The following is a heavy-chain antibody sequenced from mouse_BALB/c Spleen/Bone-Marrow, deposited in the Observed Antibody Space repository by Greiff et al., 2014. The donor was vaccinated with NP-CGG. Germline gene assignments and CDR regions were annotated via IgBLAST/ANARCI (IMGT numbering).Heavy chain of an antibody. CDR1: GYTFTNHH. Sequence: EVPLQQSGAELVRPGASVKLSCKAFGYTFTNHHINWVKQRPGQGLDWIGYFNPYNDYITYNKKFMGKATLTVDKSSSTANLKHISLTSYDSSVYYYSRRGCDSVDYWGQGTTLTVSS. D-gene: IGHD2-12*01. V-gene: IGHV1S45*01. J-gene: IGHJ2*01. CDR3: SRRGCDSVDY. CDR2: FNPYNDYI.